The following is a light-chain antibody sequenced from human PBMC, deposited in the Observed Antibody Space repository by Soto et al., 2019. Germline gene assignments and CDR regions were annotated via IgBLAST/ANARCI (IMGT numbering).Light chain of an antibody. J-gene: IGLJ3*02. CDR3: AVCDDSLSAWV. Sequence: QSVLTQPPSASGTPGQRVTISCSGSSSNIGRDYVYWFQQLPGTAPKLLIYTTNQRPSGVPDRFSGSKSGTSASLAISGLRSEDEADYFCAVCDDSLSAWVFGGGTKLTVL. CDR1: SSNIGRDY. V-gene: IGLV1-47*02. CDR2: TTN.